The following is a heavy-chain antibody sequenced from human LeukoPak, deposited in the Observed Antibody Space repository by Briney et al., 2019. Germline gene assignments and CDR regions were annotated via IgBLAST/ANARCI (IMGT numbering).Heavy chain of an antibody. CDR3: AKGYYGSGKYYFDY. D-gene: IGHD3-10*01. Sequence: GGSLRLSCAASGFIFSSYVMNWVRQAPGRGLEWVSSISGSGGSTNYADSVKGRFTISRDNSKNTLYLQMNSLRAEDTAVYYCAKGYYGSGKYYFDYWGQGTLVTVSS. J-gene: IGHJ4*02. V-gene: IGHV3-23*01. CDR1: GFIFSSYV. CDR2: ISGSGGST.